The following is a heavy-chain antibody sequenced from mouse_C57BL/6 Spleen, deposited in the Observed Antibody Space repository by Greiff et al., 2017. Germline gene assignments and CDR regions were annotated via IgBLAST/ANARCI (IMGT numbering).Heavy chain of an antibody. CDR1: GYTFTDYY. Sequence: VKLMESVAELVRPGASVKLSCKASGYTFTDYYINWVKQRPGQGLEWIARIYPGSGNTYYNEKFKGKATLTAEKSSSTAYMQLSSLTSEDSAVYFCARSDGYYGMDCWGQGPSVTVSS. V-gene: IGHV1-76*01. CDR2: IYPGSGNT. D-gene: IGHD2-3*01. J-gene: IGHJ4*01. CDR3: ARSDGYYGMDC.